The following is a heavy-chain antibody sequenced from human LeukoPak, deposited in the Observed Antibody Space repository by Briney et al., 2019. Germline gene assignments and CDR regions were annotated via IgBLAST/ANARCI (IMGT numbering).Heavy chain of an antibody. Sequence: GESLKISCKGSGNSFTSYWIGWVRQMPGKGLEWMGIIYPGDSDTRYSPSFQGQVTISADKSISTAYLQWSSLKASDTAMYYCARQGCGGDFYYYGMAVWGQRTTVTVSS. CDR3: ARQGCGGDFYYYGMAV. J-gene: IGHJ6*02. CDR2: IYPGDSDT. CDR1: GNSFTSYW. D-gene: IGHD2-21*01. V-gene: IGHV5-51*01.